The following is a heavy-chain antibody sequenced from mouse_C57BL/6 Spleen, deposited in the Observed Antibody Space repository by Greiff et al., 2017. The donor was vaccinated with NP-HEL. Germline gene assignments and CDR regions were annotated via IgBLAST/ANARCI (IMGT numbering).Heavy chain of an antibody. CDR2: ISSGGSYT. V-gene: IGHV5-6*01. D-gene: IGHD2-4*01. CDR1: GFTFSSYG. J-gene: IGHJ3*01. Sequence: EVMLVESGGDLVKPGGSLKLSCAASGFTFSSYGMSWVRQTPDKRLEWVATISSGGSYTYYPDSVKGRFTISRDNAKNTLYLQMSSLKSEDTAMYYCARLYDYTWFAYWGQGTLVTVSA. CDR3: ARLYDYTWFAY.